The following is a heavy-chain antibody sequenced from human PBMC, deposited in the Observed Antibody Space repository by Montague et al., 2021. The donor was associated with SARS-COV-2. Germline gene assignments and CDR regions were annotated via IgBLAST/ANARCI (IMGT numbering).Heavy chain of an antibody. D-gene: IGHD4-23*01. Sequence: SETLSLTCTVSGGSITGYYWSWLRRSPGKGLEWIAYIYDGGAVNYNPSLGSRVTISTDTSKNQLSLKVSSVTAADTAVYYCVRDRPYGGPRGAYDIWGQGTVVTVSS. CDR3: VRDRPYGGPRGAYDI. CDR2: IYDGGAV. J-gene: IGHJ3*02. CDR1: GGSITGYY. V-gene: IGHV4-59*01.